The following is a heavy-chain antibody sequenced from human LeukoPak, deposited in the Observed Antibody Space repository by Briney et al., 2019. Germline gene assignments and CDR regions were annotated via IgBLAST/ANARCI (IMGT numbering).Heavy chain of an antibody. CDR2: ISDSGGST. D-gene: IGHD1-26*01. Sequence: GGSLRLSCAASGFTFSSYAMSWVRQAPGKGLEWVSAISDSGGSTYYADSVKGRFTISRDNSENTLYLQMNSLRAEDMAIYYCAKDADSGSYSTYWGQGTLVTVSS. CDR3: AKDADSGSYSTY. J-gene: IGHJ4*02. CDR1: GFTFSSYA. V-gene: IGHV3-23*01.